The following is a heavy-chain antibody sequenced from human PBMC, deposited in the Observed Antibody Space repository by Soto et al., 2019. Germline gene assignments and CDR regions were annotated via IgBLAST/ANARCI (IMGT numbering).Heavy chain of an antibody. J-gene: IGHJ6*02. D-gene: IGHD3-16*01. CDR1: GFTFSDYY. CDR3: ARHRYYEGSVPGYGMDV. V-gene: IGHV3-11*01. Sequence: QVQLVESGGGLVKPGGSLRLSCAASGFTFSDYYMSWIRQAPGKGLEYISYISSGGSFIYYADSVKGRFTIARDTAKTSLYLQMNSPRAEDAALYYCARHRYYEGSVPGYGMDVWGQGTTVTVSS. CDR2: ISSGGSFI.